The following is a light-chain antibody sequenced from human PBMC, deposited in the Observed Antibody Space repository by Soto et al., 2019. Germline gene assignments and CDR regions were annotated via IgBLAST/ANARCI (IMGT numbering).Light chain of an antibody. Sequence: EIVMTQSPATLSVSPGERATLSCRASQSVSSNLAWYQQTPGQAPRLLIYGASTRATGIPARFSGSGSGTEFTLTISSLLSEDFAVYYCQQYNNWPPWTFGQGTKVEIK. CDR2: GAS. CDR1: QSVSSN. V-gene: IGKV3-15*01. CDR3: QQYNNWPPWT. J-gene: IGKJ1*01.